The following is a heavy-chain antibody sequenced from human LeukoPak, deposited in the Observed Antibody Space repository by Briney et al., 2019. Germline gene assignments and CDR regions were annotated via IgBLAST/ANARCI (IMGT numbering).Heavy chain of an antibody. CDR3: ARVLSGSYDNYFDY. J-gene: IGHJ4*02. V-gene: IGHV3-30*03. CDR2: ISYDGSDK. Sequence: GRSLTLSCAASGFTFSSFDMHWVRQAPGKGLEWVAVISYDGSDKYYVDSVKGRFTISRDNSKNTLYLQMNSLKAEDAAVYYCARVLSGSYDNYFDYWGQGTLVTVSS. CDR1: GFTFSSFD. D-gene: IGHD1-26*01.